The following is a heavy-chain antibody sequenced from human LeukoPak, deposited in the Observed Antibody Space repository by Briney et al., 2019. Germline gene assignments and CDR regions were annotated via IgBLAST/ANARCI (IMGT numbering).Heavy chain of an antibody. CDR3: AKTTPKGMIWFGELFAY. CDR1: GFTFSSYA. Sequence: GGSLRLSCAASGFTFSSYAMSWVRQAPGKGLEWVSAISGSGGSTYYADSVKGRFTISRDNSKNTLYLQMNSLRAEDTAVYYCAKTTPKGMIWFGELFAYWGQGTLVTVSS. V-gene: IGHV3-23*01. CDR2: ISGSGGST. D-gene: IGHD3-10*01. J-gene: IGHJ4*02.